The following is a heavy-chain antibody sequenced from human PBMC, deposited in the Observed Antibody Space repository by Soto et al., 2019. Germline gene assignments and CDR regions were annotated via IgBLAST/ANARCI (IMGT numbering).Heavy chain of an antibody. Sequence: SETLSLTCTVSGGSISSSSYYWGWIRQPPGKGLEWIGSIYYSGSTYYNPSLKSRVTISVDTSKNQFSLKLSSVTAADTAVYYCARHIPLGWHSSSFKTGWFDPWGQGTLVTVSS. V-gene: IGHV4-39*01. J-gene: IGHJ5*02. D-gene: IGHD6-13*01. CDR2: IYYSGST. CDR3: ARHIPLGWHSSSFKTGWFDP. CDR1: GGSISSSSYY.